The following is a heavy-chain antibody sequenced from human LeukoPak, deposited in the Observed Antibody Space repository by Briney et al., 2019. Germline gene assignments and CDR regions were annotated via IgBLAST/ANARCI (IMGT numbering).Heavy chain of an antibody. J-gene: IGHJ4*02. CDR3: ARGGGVAARNY. CDR1: SGSLNAYY. Sequence: PSETLSLTCAVYSGSLNAYYWSWIRQPPGKGLEWIGEVDHGGRTHYNTSLKNRLTVSIDMSKNQFSLNLRSVTAADTAMYYCARGGGVAARNYWGQGILVTVSS. V-gene: IGHV4-34*01. D-gene: IGHD6-6*01. CDR2: VDHGGRT.